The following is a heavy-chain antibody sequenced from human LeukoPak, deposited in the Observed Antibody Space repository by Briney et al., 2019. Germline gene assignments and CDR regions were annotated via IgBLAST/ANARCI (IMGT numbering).Heavy chain of an antibody. CDR2: IYYSGST. V-gene: IGHV4-39*01. J-gene: IGHJ4*02. CDR1: GGSISSSNYY. D-gene: IGHD3-22*01. Sequence: SETLSLTCTVSGGSISSSNYYWAWIRQPPGKGLEWIGSIYYSGSTYYNPSLKSRVTIFVDTSKNQFSLKLSSVTAADTAVYYCARAPYYYDSSGYYYKVGFDYWGQGTLVTVSS. CDR3: ARAPYYYDSSGYYYKVGFDY.